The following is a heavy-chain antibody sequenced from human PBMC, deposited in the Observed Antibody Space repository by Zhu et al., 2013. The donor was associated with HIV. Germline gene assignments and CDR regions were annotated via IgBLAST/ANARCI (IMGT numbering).Heavy chain of an antibody. J-gene: IGHJ5*02. CDR1: GGTFSSYT. Sequence: QVQLVQSGAEVKKPGSSVKVSCKASGGTFSSYTISWVRQAPGQGLEWMGRIIPILGIANYAQKFQGRVTITADKSTSTAYMELSSLRSEDTAVYYCARGRVYYDSSGYSGWFDPWGQGTLVTVSS. D-gene: IGHD3-22*01. V-gene: IGHV1-69*02. CDR3: ARGRVYYDSSGYSGWFDP. CDR2: IIPILGIA.